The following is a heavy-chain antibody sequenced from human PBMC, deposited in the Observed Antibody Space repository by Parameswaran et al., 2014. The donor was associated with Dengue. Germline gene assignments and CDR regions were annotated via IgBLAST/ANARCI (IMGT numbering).Heavy chain of an antibody. Sequence: WVRQAPGQGLEWMGGIIPIFTTTNYAQRFQDRVTITADESTSTAYLELSNLKSADTAVYYCFLGATPLAVMDVWGQGTTVTVSS. D-gene: IGHD1-26*01. CDR2: IIPIFTTT. V-gene: IGHV1-69*01. J-gene: IGHJ6*02. CDR3: FLGATPLAVMDV.